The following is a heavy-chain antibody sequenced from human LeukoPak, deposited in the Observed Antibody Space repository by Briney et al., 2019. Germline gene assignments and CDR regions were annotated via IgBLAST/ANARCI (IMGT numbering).Heavy chain of an antibody. D-gene: IGHD3-3*01. CDR3: ARSQYYDFWSGYPDY. V-gene: IGHV3-21*01. CDR2: ISSSSSYI. CDR1: GFTFSSYS. J-gene: IGHJ4*02. Sequence: GGSLRLSCAASGFTFSSYSMNWVRQAPGKGLEWVSSISSSSSYIYYADSVKGRFTISRDNAKNSLYLQMNSLRAEDTAVYYCARSQYYDFWSGYPDYWGQGTLVTVSS.